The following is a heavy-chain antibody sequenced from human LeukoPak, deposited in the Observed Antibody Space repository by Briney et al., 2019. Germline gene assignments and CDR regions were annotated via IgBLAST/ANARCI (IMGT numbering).Heavy chain of an antibody. CDR1: GASITRYF. CDR2: ISSGGST. D-gene: IGHD6-19*01. V-gene: IGHV4-59*08. CDR3: ARHSQYSSGYYYYGMDV. Sequence: PSETLSLTCTVSGASITRYFWNWIRQPPGKELEWIGYISSGGSTNYNPSLKSRVTISIDTSKNQFSLKLSSVTAADTAVYYCARHSQYSSGYYYYGMDVWGQGTTVTVSS. J-gene: IGHJ6*02.